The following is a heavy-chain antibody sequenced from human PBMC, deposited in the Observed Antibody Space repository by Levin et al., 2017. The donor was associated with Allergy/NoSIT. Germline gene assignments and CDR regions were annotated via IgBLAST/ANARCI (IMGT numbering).Heavy chain of an antibody. V-gene: IGHV5-10-1*01. J-gene: IGHJ4*02. D-gene: IGHD5-12*01. CDR2: IDPSDSYT. Sequence: GESLKISCKGSGYSFTSYWISWVRQMPGKGLEWMGRIDPSDSYTNYSPSFQGHVTISADKSISTAYLQWSSLKASDTAMYYCARHTYGGYDYVDFDSWGQGTLVTVSS. CDR3: ARHTYGGYDYVDFDS. CDR1: GYSFTSYW.